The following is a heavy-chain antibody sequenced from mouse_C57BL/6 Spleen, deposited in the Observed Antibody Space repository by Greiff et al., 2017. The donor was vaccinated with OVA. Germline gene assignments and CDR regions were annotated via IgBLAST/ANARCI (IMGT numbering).Heavy chain of an antibody. J-gene: IGHJ2*01. V-gene: IGHV1-26*01. Sequence: EVQLQQSGPELVKPGASVKISCKASGYTFTDYYMNWVKQSNGKSLERIGDRNTNNGGTSNKQKLKGKATWTVDKSYRTAYMELRSLTSEDSAVYYCAREGYCCGSNLYYFDYWGQGTTLTVSS. D-gene: IGHD1-1*01. CDR2: RNTNNGGT. CDR3: AREGYCCGSNLYYFDY. CDR1: GYTFTDYY.